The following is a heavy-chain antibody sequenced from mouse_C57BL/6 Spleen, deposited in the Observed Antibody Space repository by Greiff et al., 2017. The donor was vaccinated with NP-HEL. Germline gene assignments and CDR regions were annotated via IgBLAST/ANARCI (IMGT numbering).Heavy chain of an antibody. CDR3: TTSFFTTVVAEDY. CDR2: IRNKANNHAT. D-gene: IGHD1-1*01. CDR1: GFTFSDAW. Sequence: EVMLVESGGGLVQPGGSMKLSCAASGFTFSDAWMDWVRQSPEKGLEWVAEIRNKANNHATYYAESVKGRFTISRDDSKSSVYLQMNSLRAEDTGIYYCTTSFFTTVVAEDYWGQGTTLTVSS. V-gene: IGHV6-6*01. J-gene: IGHJ2*01.